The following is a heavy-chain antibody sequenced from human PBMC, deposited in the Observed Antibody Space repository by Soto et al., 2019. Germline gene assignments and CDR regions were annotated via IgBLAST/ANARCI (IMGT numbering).Heavy chain of an antibody. CDR2: IYYSGST. V-gene: IGHV4-31*03. CDR1: GGSISSGGYY. CDR3: ARGHDSSGYPLAF. J-gene: IGHJ4*02. D-gene: IGHD3-22*01. Sequence: QVQLQESGPGLVKPSQTLSLTCTVSGGSISSGGYYWSWIRQHPGKGLEWIGYIYYSGSTYYNPSLKGRLTISVDTSKNQFSLKLSSVTAADTAVYYCARGHDSSGYPLAFWGQGTLVTVSS.